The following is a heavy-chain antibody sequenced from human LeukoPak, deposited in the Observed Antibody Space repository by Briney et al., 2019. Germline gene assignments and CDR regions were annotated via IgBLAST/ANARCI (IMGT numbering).Heavy chain of an antibody. J-gene: IGHJ5*02. V-gene: IGHV3-21*01. CDR2: ISSSSSYI. CDR1: GFTFSSYS. CDR3: AGSLWFGDSGWLDP. D-gene: IGHD3-10*01. Sequence: PGGSLRLSCAASGFTFSSYSMNWVRQAPGKGLEWVSSISSSSSYIYYADSVKGRFTISRDNAKNSLYLQMNSLRAEDTAVYYCAGSLWFGDSGWLDPWGQGTLVTVSS.